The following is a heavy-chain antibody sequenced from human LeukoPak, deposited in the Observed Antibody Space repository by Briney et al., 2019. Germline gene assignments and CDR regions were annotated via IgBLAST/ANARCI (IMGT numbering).Heavy chain of an antibody. Sequence: GESLKISCMGSGYSFTAYRIGWVRQMPGKGLEWMGIIYPGDSDTKYSPSFQGQVTISADKSISTAYLQWSSLKASDTAMYYCARLFPHDYHDYRSAFDIWGQGTTVTVSS. CDR3: ARLFPHDYHDYRSAFDI. V-gene: IGHV5-51*01. CDR2: IYPGDSDT. J-gene: IGHJ3*02. CDR1: GYSFTAYR. D-gene: IGHD4-17*01.